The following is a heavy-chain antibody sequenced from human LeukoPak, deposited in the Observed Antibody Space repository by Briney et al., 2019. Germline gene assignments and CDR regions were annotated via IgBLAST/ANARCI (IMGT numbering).Heavy chain of an antibody. CDR3: VRDLFGRDRRPFDC. CDR1: GFTFSSYS. D-gene: IGHD3-16*01. J-gene: IGHJ4*02. CDR2: ISSSSSTI. V-gene: IGHV3-48*04. Sequence: GGSLRLSCAASGFTFSSYSMNWVRQAPGKGLEWVSYISSSSSTIYYADSVKGRFTISRDNAKNSLYLQMNSLGAEDTAVYYCVRDLFGRDRRPFDCWGQGTLVTVSS.